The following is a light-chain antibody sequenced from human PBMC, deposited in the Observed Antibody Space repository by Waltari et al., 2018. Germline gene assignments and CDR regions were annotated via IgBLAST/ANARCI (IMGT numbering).Light chain of an antibody. CDR2: EVP. CDR1: SSDVGGYNY. J-gene: IGLJ1*01. CDR3: SSYGGSTLSV. V-gene: IGLV2-8*01. Sequence: QSALTQPPSASGSPGQSCTIPCPGTSSDVGGYNYVSWYQHHPGKAPKLMIYEVPKRPSGVPDRFSGSKSGNTASLTVSGLQAEDEADYYCSSYGGSTLSVFGSGTKVTVL.